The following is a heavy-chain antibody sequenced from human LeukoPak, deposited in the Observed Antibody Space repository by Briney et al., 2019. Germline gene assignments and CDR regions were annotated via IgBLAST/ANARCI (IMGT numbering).Heavy chain of an antibody. CDR2: IIPIFGTA. D-gene: IGHD6-13*01. V-gene: IGHV1-69*13. Sequence: SVKVSCKASGGTFSSYAISWVRQAPGQGLEWMGGIIPIFGTANYAQKFQGRVTITADESTSTAYMELSSLRSEDTAVYYCASQRQLVRLEYYYYGMDVWGQGTTVTVSS. CDR3: ASQRQLVRLEYYYYGMDV. CDR1: GGTFSSYA. J-gene: IGHJ6*02.